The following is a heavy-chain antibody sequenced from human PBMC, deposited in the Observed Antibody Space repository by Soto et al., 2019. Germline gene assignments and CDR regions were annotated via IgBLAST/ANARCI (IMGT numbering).Heavy chain of an antibody. V-gene: IGHV3-7*01. CDR3: VRTGWNPPDY. CDR2: IKEDGSEK. D-gene: IGHD1-1*01. Sequence: EVQLVESGGGLVQPGGSLRLSCAVSGFTFNRHWMSWVRQTPGKGLEWVASIKEDGSEKSYVDSVKGRFTISRDNAKNSLFLQMNSVRVEDTAVYYGVRTGWNPPDYWGQGTLVTVSS. J-gene: IGHJ4*02. CDR1: GFTFNRHW.